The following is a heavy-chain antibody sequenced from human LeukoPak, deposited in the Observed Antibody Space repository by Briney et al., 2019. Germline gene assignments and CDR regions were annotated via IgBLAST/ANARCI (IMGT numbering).Heavy chain of an antibody. Sequence: GGSLRLSCAASGFTFSSYGLNWVRQAPGKGLDWVSTIRSGGHIYYEASVKGRFTISRDNAKNSLYLQMNSLRAEDTAVYYCARDQDGGKYYYESSGYSHWGQGILVTVSS. V-gene: IGHV3-21*01. D-gene: IGHD3-22*01. CDR2: IRSGGHI. CDR1: GFTFSSYG. J-gene: IGHJ4*02. CDR3: ARDQDGGKYYYESSGYSH.